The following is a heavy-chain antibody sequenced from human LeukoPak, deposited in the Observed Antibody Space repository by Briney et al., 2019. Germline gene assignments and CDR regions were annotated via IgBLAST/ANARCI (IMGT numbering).Heavy chain of an antibody. Sequence: PSETLSLTCAVYGGSFSGYYWSWIRQPAGKGLEWLGGINHSGTTNYNPSLKSRVTMSVDTSKNQFSLKLSSVTAADTAVYYCAGTSIYNDSSGYRFWGQRTRVTVCS. V-gene: IGHV4-34*01. CDR1: GGSFSGYY. D-gene: IGHD3-22*01. J-gene: IGHJ4*02. CDR3: AGTSIYNDSSGYRF. CDR2: INHSGTT.